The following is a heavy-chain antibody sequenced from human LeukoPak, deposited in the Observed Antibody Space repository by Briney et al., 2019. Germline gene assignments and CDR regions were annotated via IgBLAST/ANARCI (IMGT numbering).Heavy chain of an antibody. J-gene: IGHJ1*01. CDR1: GFTFGDYA. CDR3: TRSSAAAGYFQH. CDR2: IRSKAYGGTT. D-gene: IGHD6-13*01. Sequence: PGRSLRLSCTASGFTFGDYAMSWVRQAPGKGLEWVGFIRSKAYGGTTEYAASVKGRFTISRDDSKSIAYLHMNSLKTEDTAVYYCTRSSAAAGYFQHWGQGTLVTVSS. V-gene: IGHV3-49*04.